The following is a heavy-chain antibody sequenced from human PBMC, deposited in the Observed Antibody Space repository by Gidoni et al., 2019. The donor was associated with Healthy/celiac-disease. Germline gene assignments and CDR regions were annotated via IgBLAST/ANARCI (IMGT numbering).Heavy chain of an antibody. CDR2: ISWNSGSI. CDR3: AKDIRGRFLEWFHSDYFDY. Sequence: EVQLVESGGGLVQPGRSLRLSCAAYGFTLDDYAMHWVRQAPGKGLEWVSGISWNSGSIGYADSVKGRFTISRDNAKNSLYLQMNSLRAEDTALYYCAKDIRGRFLEWFHSDYFDYWGQGTLVTVSS. J-gene: IGHJ4*02. CDR1: GFTLDDYA. D-gene: IGHD3-3*01. V-gene: IGHV3-9*01.